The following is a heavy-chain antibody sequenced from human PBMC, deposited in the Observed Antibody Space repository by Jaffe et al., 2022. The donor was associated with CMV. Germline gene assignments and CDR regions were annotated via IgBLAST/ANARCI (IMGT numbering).Heavy chain of an antibody. V-gene: IGHV3-15*01. D-gene: IGHD3-10*01. CDR1: GFTFSNAW. CDR3: TTDQGNYGSGSYYKSLDY. Sequence: EVQLVESGGGLVKPGGSLRLSCAASGFTFSNAWMSWVRQAPGKGLEWVGRIKSKTDGGTTDYAAPVKGRFTISRDDSKNTLYLQMNSLKTEDTAVYYCTTDQGNYGSGSYYKSLDYWGQGTLVTVSS. J-gene: IGHJ4*02. CDR2: IKSKTDGGTT.